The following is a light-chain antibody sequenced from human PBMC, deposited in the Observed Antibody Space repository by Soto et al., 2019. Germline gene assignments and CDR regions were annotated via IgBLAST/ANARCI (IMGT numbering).Light chain of an antibody. CDR3: QQYGSSPLT. V-gene: IGKV3-20*01. CDR1: QSLSSDS. CDR2: GAS. J-gene: IGKJ4*01. Sequence: DIVFKQFPATPSLSPAVRATLSCRASQSLSSDSLAWYQQKPGQAPRLLIYGASSRATGIPDRFSGSGSGTDFTLTISRLEPEDFAVYYCQQYGSSPLTFGGGTKVDI.